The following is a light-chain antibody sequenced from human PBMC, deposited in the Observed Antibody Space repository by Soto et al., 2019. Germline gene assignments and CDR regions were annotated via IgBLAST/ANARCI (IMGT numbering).Light chain of an antibody. CDR2: DAS. J-gene: IGKJ4*01. CDR3: QQYNSYSSLT. CDR1: QSVSSW. V-gene: IGKV1-5*01. Sequence: DIQMTQSPSTLSASVGDRVTITCRASQSVSSWLAWYQQKPGKAPKLLIYDASSLESGVPSRFSGGGSGTEFTLTISSLQSDDFATYYCQQYNSYSSLTFGGGTKVEIK.